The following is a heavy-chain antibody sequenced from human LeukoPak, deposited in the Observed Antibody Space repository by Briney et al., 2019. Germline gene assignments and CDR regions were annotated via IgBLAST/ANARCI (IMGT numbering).Heavy chain of an antibody. Sequence: SETLSLTCAVYGGSFSGYYWSWIRQPPGKGLEWIGEINHSGSTNYNPSLKSRVTISVDTSKNQFSLKLSSVTAADTAVYYCARRDYYDSSGHKGFDPWGQGTLVTVSS. CDR3: ARRDYYDSSGHKGFDP. CDR2: INHSGST. CDR1: GGSFSGYY. D-gene: IGHD3-22*01. V-gene: IGHV4-34*01. J-gene: IGHJ5*02.